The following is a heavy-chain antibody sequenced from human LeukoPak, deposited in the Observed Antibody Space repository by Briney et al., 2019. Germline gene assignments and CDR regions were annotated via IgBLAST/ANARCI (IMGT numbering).Heavy chain of an antibody. CDR2: ISYDGSNK. Sequence: GGSLRLSCAASGFTFSSYGMHWVRQAPGKGLEWVAVISYDGSNKYYADSVKGRFTISRDNSKNTLYLQMNSLRAEDTAVYYCASFKTAGEDDAFDIWGQGTMVTVSS. V-gene: IGHV3-30*03. D-gene: IGHD3-10*01. CDR1: GFTFSSYG. CDR3: ASFKTAGEDDAFDI. J-gene: IGHJ3*02.